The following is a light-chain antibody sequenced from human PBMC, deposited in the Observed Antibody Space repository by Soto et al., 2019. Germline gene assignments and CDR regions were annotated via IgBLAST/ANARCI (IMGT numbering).Light chain of an antibody. J-gene: IGKJ4*01. CDR1: QAISNW. CDR2: AAS. Sequence: DIQLTQSPSSVSASVGDSVTITCRASQAISNWLAWYQQKPGRAPKLLIYAASYLQSGVPPRLSGSGSGTDFTLTISSLQPEDSATYFCQQANSFPLTFGGGTKVQIK. CDR3: QQANSFPLT. V-gene: IGKV1-12*01.